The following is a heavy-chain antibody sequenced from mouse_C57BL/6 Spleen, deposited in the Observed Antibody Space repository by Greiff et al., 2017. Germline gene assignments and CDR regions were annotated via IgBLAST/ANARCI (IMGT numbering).Heavy chain of an antibody. V-gene: IGHV1-9*01. CDR2: ILPGSGST. Sequence: QVQLQQSGAELMKPGASVKLSCKATGYTFTGYWIEWVKQRPGHGLEWIGEILPGSGSTNYNEKFKGKATFTADTSSNTAYMQLSSLTTEDSAIYYCARSAYYYGSSPWAMDYWGQGTSVTVSS. D-gene: IGHD1-1*01. J-gene: IGHJ4*01. CDR1: GYTFTGYW. CDR3: ARSAYYYGSSPWAMDY.